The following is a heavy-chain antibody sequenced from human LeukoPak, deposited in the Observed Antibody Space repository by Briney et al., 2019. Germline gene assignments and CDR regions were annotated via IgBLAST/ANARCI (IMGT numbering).Heavy chain of an antibody. CDR3: ARHPPKYVWGNYR. J-gene: IGHJ4*02. V-gene: IGHV5-51*01. D-gene: IGHD3-16*02. Sequence: GESLKISCKAAGYSFTSYWIDWVRQMPGKGLEWMGIIFPLDSDTRYSPSFQGQVTISVDKSISTAYLQWSSLKASDTAIYYCARHPPKYVWGNYRWGRGTLVTVSS. CDR2: IFPLDSDT. CDR1: GYSFTSYW.